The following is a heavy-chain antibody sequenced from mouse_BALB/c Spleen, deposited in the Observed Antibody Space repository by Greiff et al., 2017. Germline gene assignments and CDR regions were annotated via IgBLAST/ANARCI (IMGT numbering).Heavy chain of an antibody. CDR3: TRFCYGYDGGYFDV. CDR1: GYSFTSYW. Sequence: EVQLQQSGTVLARPGASVKMSCKASGYSFTSYWMHWVKQRPGQGLEWIGAIYPGNSDTSYNQKFKGKAKLTAVTSASTAYMELSSLTNEDSAVYYCTRFCYGYDGGYFDVWGAGTTVTVSS. CDR2: IYPGNSDT. J-gene: IGHJ1*01. V-gene: IGHV1-5*01. D-gene: IGHD2-2*01.